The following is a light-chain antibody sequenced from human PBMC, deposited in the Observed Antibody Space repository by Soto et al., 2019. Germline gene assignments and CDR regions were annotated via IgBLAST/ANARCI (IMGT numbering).Light chain of an antibody. J-gene: IGKJ2*01. CDR2: GAS. CDR3: QQYDSSPLYT. CDR1: QSVRGNY. Sequence: DIVLTQSPGTLSSSPGERATLSCRASQSVRGNYLAWYQQKPGQAPRLLIYGASSRATGIPDRFCGSRSGTDFTLTIIRLAPEDFAVYYCQQYDSSPLYTFGQGTKLEIK. V-gene: IGKV3-20*01.